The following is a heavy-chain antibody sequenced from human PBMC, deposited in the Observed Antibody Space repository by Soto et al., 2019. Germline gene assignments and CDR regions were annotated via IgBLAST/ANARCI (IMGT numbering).Heavy chain of an antibody. D-gene: IGHD4-17*01. CDR2: IYHSGTT. Sequence: SGTLSLTCAVSGGCIGSADDWCWIRQPPGTGLEWIGNIYHSGTTYYNPSLESRVTISVDTSNNQFSLKLNSVTAADTAVYYCARTFYGDYAAYYYGMDVWGQGTKVTVSS. J-gene: IGHJ6*02. V-gene: IGHV4-38-2*01. CDR3: ARTFYGDYAAYYYGMDV. CDR1: GGCIGSADD.